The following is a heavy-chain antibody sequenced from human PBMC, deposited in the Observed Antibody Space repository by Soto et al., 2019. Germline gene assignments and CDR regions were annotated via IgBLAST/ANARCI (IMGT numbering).Heavy chain of an antibody. Sequence: QVQLVESGGGVVQPGRSLRLSCAASGFTFSSYAMHWVRQAPGKGLEWVAVISYDGSNKYYADSVKGRFTISRDNSKNXLXLXXNSLRAEDTAVYYCARYHEIPTYYDFWSAARGFDYWGQGTLVTVSS. CDR3: ARYHEIPTYYDFWSAARGFDY. CDR2: ISYDGSNK. V-gene: IGHV3-30-3*01. J-gene: IGHJ4*02. CDR1: GFTFSSYA. D-gene: IGHD3-3*01.